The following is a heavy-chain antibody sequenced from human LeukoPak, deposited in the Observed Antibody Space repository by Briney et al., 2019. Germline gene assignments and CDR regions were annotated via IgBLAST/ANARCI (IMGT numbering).Heavy chain of an antibody. CDR3: AKSRAPTAEPDAFDV. D-gene: IGHD1-14*01. CDR1: GFTFSSYS. Sequence: GGSLRLSCAASGFTFSSYSMNWVRQAPGKGLEWVSSISSSSSYIYYADSVKGRFTISRDNSKKSLYLQMNSLRPEDTAVYYCAKSRAPTAEPDAFDVWGQGTMVTVSS. CDR2: ISSSSSYI. J-gene: IGHJ3*01. V-gene: IGHV3-21*01.